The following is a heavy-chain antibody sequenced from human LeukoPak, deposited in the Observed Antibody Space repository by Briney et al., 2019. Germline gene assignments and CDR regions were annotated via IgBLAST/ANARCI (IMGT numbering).Heavy chain of an antibody. CDR3: ARVGEAVIYYYYYGMDV. CDR1: GFTFSSYG. V-gene: IGHV3-33*01. Sequence: PGRSLRLSCAASGFTFSSYGMHWVRQAPGKGLEWVAVIWYDGSNKYYADSVKGRFTISRDNSKNTLYLQMNSLRAEDTAVYYCARVGEAVIYYYYYGMDVWGQGTTVTVSS. D-gene: IGHD3-16*02. CDR2: IWYDGSNK. J-gene: IGHJ6*02.